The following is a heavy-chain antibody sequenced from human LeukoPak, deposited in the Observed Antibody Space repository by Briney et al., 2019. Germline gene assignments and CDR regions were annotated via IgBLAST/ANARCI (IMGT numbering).Heavy chain of an antibody. Sequence: PSETLSLTCAVYGGSFSGYYWSWIRQPPGKGLEWIGEINHSGSTNYNPSLKSRVTISVDTSKNQFSLKLSSVTAADTAVYYCAGTYYDFWSGYSPFDYWGQGTLVTVSS. CDR1: GGSFSGYY. CDR2: INHSGST. V-gene: IGHV4-34*01. D-gene: IGHD3-3*01. J-gene: IGHJ4*02. CDR3: AGTYYDFWSGYSPFDY.